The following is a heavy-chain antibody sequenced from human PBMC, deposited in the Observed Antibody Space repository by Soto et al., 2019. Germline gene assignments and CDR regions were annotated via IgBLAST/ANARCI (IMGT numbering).Heavy chain of an antibody. CDR3: ARGGKVQEYYYYYYYMDV. CDR1: GFTVSSNY. D-gene: IGHD3-10*01. CDR2: IYSGGST. Sequence: PGGSLRLSCAASGFTVSSNYMSWVRQAPGKGLEWVSVIYSGGSTYYADSVKGRFTISRDNSKNTLYLQMNSLRAEDTAVYYCARGGKVQEYYYYYYYMDVWGKGTTVTVSS. V-gene: IGHV3-66*01. J-gene: IGHJ6*03.